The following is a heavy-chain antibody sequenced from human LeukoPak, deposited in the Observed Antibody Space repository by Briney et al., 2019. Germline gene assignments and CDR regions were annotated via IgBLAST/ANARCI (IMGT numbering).Heavy chain of an antibody. V-gene: IGHV4-39*01. CDR3: ARQPAVVRLGGYFDY. Sequence: SETLSLTCTVSGGSISSSSYYWGWIRQPPGKGLEWIGSIYYSGSTYYNPSLKSRVTISVDTSKNQFSLKLSSVTAADTAVYYCARQPAVVRLGGYFDYWGQGTLVTVSS. CDR2: IYYSGST. CDR1: GGSISSSSYY. D-gene: IGHD3-16*01. J-gene: IGHJ4*02.